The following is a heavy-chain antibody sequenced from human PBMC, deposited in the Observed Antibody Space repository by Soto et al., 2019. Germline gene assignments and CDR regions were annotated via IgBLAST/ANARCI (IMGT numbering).Heavy chain of an antibody. CDR3: ARRFKVFYHAMDV. Sequence: SGGSLRLSCAASGFSFSSYEMHWARQAPGKGLEWVSYITSSGNVINYAGSVKGRFTISRDNANNTLYLQMNSLRAEDTAVYYCARRFKVFYHAMDVWGQGTTVTVSS. V-gene: IGHV3-48*03. CDR1: GFSFSSYE. J-gene: IGHJ6*02. CDR2: ITSSGNVI.